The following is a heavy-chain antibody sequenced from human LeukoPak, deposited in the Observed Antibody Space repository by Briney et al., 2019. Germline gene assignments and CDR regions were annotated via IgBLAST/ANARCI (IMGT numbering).Heavy chain of an antibody. CDR3: ARETYYYGSGSYTHFDY. Sequence: GGSLRLSCAASGFTFSSYSMNWVRQAPGKGLEWASSISSSSSYIYYADSVKGRFTISRDNAKNSLYLQMNSLRAEDTAVYYCARETYYYGSGSYTHFDYWGQGTLVSVSS. J-gene: IGHJ4*02. CDR1: GFTFSSYS. CDR2: ISSSSSYI. V-gene: IGHV3-21*01. D-gene: IGHD3-10*01.